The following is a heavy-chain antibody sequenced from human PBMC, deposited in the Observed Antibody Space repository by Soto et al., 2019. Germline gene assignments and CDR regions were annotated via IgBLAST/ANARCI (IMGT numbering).Heavy chain of an antibody. CDR1: GVSISSYY. CDR3: ARHGGNTDKESDY. D-gene: IGHD2-15*01. V-gene: IGHV4-59*08. Sequence: SETLSLTCTVSGVSISSYYWSWIRQPPAKGLEWIGCIYYSGSTNYNPSLKSRVTISVDTSKNQFSLKLSSVTAADTAVYYCARHGGNTDKESDYWGQGTLVTVSS. CDR2: IYYSGST. J-gene: IGHJ4*02.